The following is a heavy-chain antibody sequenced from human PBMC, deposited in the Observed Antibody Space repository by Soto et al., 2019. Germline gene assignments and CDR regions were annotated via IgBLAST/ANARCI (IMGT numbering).Heavy chain of an antibody. CDR2: INPSGGST. CDR3: ERDDGSGSFDY. D-gene: IGHD3-10*01. J-gene: IGHJ4*02. V-gene: IGHV1-46*01. Sequence: QVQLVQSGAEVKKPGASVKVSCKASGYTFTSYYMHWVRQAPGQGLEWMGIINPSGGSTSYAQKVQGXXTXTXXTSTSTVYMELSSRRSEDTAVYYCERDDGSGSFDYWGQGTLVTVSS. CDR1: GYTFTSYY.